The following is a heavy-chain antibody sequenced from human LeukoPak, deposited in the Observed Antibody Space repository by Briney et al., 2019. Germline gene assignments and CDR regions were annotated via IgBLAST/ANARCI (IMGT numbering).Heavy chain of an antibody. CDR2: ISDSGDSS. Sequence: GGSLTLSCVASGFTFSTYAMNWVRQAPGKGLEWVSVISDSGDSSKYVESVEDRFIISRDNSKNTLYLQMTSLRVEDTAVYYCARGLYDSGTYYHIDHWGQGTLVTVSS. V-gene: IGHV3-23*01. CDR1: GFTFSTYA. CDR3: ARGLYDSGTYYHIDH. D-gene: IGHD3-10*01. J-gene: IGHJ4*02.